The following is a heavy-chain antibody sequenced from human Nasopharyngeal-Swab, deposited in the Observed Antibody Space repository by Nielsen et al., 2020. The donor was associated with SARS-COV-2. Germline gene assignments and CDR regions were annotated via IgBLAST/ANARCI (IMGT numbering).Heavy chain of an antibody. Sequence: GESLKISCKASGYSFTTYWIGWVRQMPGKGLEWMGVIYPGDSDTRYNPSLQGQVTISVDESINTAFLPWSSLKASDTAVYYCARLARGGDYFAAAYYYYYGMDVWGQGTTVTVSS. V-gene: IGHV5-51*01. CDR2: IYPGDSDT. CDR1: GYSFTTYW. J-gene: IGHJ6*02. CDR3: ARLARGGDYFAAAYYYYYGMDV. D-gene: IGHD2-21*02.